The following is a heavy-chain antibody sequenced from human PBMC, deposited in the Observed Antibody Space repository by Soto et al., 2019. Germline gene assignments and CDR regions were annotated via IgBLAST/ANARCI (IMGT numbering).Heavy chain of an antibody. Sequence: GSLRLSCAASGFTFSSYAMSWVRQAPGKGLEWVSVISGSGSSTYYVESVKGRFTISRDNSKNTVYLQMNSLRAEDTALYYCAKGIAVAEYYFDYWGQGT. CDR1: GFTFSSYA. CDR2: ISGSGSST. J-gene: IGHJ4*02. D-gene: IGHD6-19*01. CDR3: AKGIAVAEYYFDY. V-gene: IGHV3-23*01.